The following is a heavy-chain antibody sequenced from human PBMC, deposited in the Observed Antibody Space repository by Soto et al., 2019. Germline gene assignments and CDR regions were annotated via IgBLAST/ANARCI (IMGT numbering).Heavy chain of an antibody. CDR3: AKVAGRGYKVYFAS. V-gene: IGHV3-23*01. D-gene: IGHD3-10*01. J-gene: IGHJ4*02. Sequence: GGSLRLSCAASGFTFSSCDMSWVRQAPGKGLEWVSTLSDSGASTYYTDSVRGRFTISRDNSRNTLYLQLNSLRAEDTAVYYCAKVAGRGYKVYFASWGQGTQVTVSS. CDR1: GFTFSSCD. CDR2: LSDSGAST.